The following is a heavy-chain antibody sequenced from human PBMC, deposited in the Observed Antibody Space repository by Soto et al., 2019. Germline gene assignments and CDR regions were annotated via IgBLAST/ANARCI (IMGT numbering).Heavy chain of an antibody. CDR1: GFTFSNYP. CDR2: ISFDGNNE. Sequence: QVHLVESGGGVVQPGRSLRLSCAASGFTFSNYPIHWVRQAPGKGLEWIAVISFDGNNEYYADSVRGRFTISRDNSKSTVNLQMNTLTPEDTAVYYCARDPYFDFWGRGTLVTVSS. D-gene: IGHD3-16*01. CDR3: ARDPYFDF. J-gene: IGHJ4*02. V-gene: IGHV3-30*04.